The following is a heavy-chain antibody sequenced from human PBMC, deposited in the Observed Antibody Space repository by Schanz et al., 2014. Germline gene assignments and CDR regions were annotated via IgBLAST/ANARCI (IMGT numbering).Heavy chain of an antibody. J-gene: IGHJ6*02. Sequence: QVQLQESGPGLVKPSQTLSLTCTVSGGSIRSYFWSWIRQPPGKGLEWIGEIYHTGSTNYNPSLKSRVTIPVDKSKNQFSLKVRSVTAADTAVYYCARDSLRGATGGYGMDVWGQGTTVTVSS. D-gene: IGHD2-8*02. CDR2: IYHTGST. CDR1: GGSIRSYF. CDR3: ARDSLRGATGGYGMDV. V-gene: IGHV4-59*12.